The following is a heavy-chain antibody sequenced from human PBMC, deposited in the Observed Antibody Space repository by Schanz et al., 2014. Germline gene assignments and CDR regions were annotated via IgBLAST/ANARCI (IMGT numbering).Heavy chain of an antibody. CDR3: AKTPREYCNYDNCPNWFDS. V-gene: IGHV3-23*04. CDR1: GFTFSSYA. D-gene: IGHD2-15*01. Sequence: EVQLAESGGGLVQPGGSLRLSCAASGFTFSSYAMTWVRQAPGMGLEWVSAISGRDGSTYYADSVKGRFTISRDNSKNTVYLQMNSLRAEDTAVYYCAKTPREYCNYDNCPNWFDSWGQGTLVTASS. CDR2: ISGRDGST. J-gene: IGHJ5*01.